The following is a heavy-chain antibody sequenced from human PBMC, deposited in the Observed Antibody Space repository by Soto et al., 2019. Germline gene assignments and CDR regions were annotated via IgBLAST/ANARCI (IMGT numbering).Heavy chain of an antibody. CDR2: MNPNSGDT. CDR3: ARESGGATATLDYFYFYMDV. CDR1: GYRFSDYY. V-gene: IGHV1-2*02. D-gene: IGHD5-12*01. J-gene: IGHJ6*03. Sequence: RASVKVSCKASGYRFSDYYLHWVRQAPGQGPEWMGWMNPNSGDTKYAQKSEGRVTMTRDTSVRTAFMELNWLKSDDTAVYYCARESGGATATLDYFYFYMDVWGIGTTVTVSS.